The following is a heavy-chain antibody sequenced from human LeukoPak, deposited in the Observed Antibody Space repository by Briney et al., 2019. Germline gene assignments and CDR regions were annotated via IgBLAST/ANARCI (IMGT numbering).Heavy chain of an antibody. CDR1: GFTFTNYA. CDR2: ISGSGGST. J-gene: IGHJ4*02. V-gene: IGHV3-23*01. Sequence: GGSLRLSCAASGFTFTNYAMSWVRQAPGKGLEWVSGISGSGGSTCYADSVKGRLTISRDNSKNTLYLQMNSLRAEDTAIYYCARDPRRVVPAAFFFDYWGQGTLVTVSS. D-gene: IGHD2-2*01. CDR3: ARDPRRVVPAAFFFDY.